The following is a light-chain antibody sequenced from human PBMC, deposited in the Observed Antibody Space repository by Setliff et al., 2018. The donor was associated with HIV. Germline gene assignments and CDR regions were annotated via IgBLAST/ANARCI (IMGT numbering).Light chain of an antibody. CDR3: GSCTSTSPCA. Sequence: QSALTQPASVSGSPGQSITISCTGTSSDVGGYNYVSWYQHHPGKAPKLMIYEVSSRHSGISYRLSGSKSGNTASLTISGLQAEDEADYYCGSCTSTSPCAFGTGTKGTVL. CDR1: SSDVGGYNY. V-gene: IGLV2-14*01. CDR2: EVS. J-gene: IGLJ1*01.